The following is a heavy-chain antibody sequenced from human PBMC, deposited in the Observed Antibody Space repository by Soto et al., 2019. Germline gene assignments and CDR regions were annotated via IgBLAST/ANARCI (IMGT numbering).Heavy chain of an antibody. CDR2: IIPIFGTA. Sequence: SVKVSCKASGGTFGSYAISWVRQAPGQGLEWMGGIIPIFGTANYAQKFQGRVTITADESTSTAYMELSSLRSEDTAVYYCAGGTRIAAATKSWFDPWGQGTLVTVSS. D-gene: IGHD6-13*01. CDR1: GGTFGSYA. V-gene: IGHV1-69*13. CDR3: AGGTRIAAATKSWFDP. J-gene: IGHJ5*02.